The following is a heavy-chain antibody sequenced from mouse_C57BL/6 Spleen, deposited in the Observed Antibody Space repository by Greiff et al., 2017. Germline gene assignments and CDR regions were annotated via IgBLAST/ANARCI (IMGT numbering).Heavy chain of an antibody. CDR3: ARETAQATNYLDY. D-gene: IGHD3-2*02. CDR1: GYAFSSSW. CDR2: IYPGDGDN. Sequence: QVQLQQSGPELVKPGASVTISCTASGYAFSSSWMSWVKRRPGKGLEWIGRIYPGDGDNNYNGKFKGKATLTADKSSSTAYMQLSCLTSEDSAVYGCARETAQATNYLDYWGQGTTLTVSS. J-gene: IGHJ2*01. V-gene: IGHV1-82*01.